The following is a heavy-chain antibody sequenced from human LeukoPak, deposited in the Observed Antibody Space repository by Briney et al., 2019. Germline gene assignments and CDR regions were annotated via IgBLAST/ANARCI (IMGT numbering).Heavy chain of an antibody. CDR1: GGSFSGYY. D-gene: IGHD2-15*01. Sequence: SETLSLTCAVYGGSFSGYYWSWIRQPPGKGLEWIGEINHSGSTNYNPSLKSRVTISVDTSKNQFSLKLNSVTAADTAVYYCARVRGRQGDHRDWGHGTLVTVSS. J-gene: IGHJ4*01. CDR2: INHSGST. CDR3: ARVRGRQGDHRD. V-gene: IGHV4-34*01.